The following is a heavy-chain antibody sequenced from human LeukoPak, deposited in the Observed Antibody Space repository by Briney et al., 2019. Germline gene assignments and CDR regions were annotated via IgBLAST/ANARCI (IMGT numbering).Heavy chain of an antibody. CDR3: ARGGSIFGVVIGTDAFDI. CDR1: GYTFTSYD. J-gene: IGHJ3*02. V-gene: IGHV1-8*01. CDR2: MNPNSGNT. Sequence: GASVKVSCKASGYTFTSYDINWVRQATGQGLEWMGWMNPNSGNTGYAQKFQGRVTMTRNTSISTAYMELSSLRSEDTAVYYRARGGSIFGVVIGTDAFDIWGQGTMVTVSS. D-gene: IGHD3-3*01.